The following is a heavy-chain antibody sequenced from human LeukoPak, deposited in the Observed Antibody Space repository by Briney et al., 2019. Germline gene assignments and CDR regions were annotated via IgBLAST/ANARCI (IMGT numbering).Heavy chain of an antibody. CDR2: IIPILGIA. CDR3: ARGGDGYNYQGYFDY. V-gene: IGHV1-69*04. D-gene: IGHD5-24*01. Sequence: ASVKVSCKASGGTFSSYAISWVRQAPGQGLEWMGRIIPILGIANYAQKFQGRVSITADKSTSTAYMELSSLRSEDTAVYYCARGGDGYNYQGYFDYWGQGTLVTVSS. J-gene: IGHJ4*02. CDR1: GGTFSSYA.